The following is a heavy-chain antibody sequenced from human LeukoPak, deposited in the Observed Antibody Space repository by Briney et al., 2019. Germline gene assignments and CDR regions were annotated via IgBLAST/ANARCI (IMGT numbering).Heavy chain of an antibody. CDR1: GFTFSSYW. CDR3: ARHLYYDFWSGYVGPLDY. J-gene: IGHJ4*02. Sequence: GGSLRLSCAASGFTFSSYWMSWVRQAPGKGLEWVANIKQDGSEKYYVDSVKGRLTISRDNAKNSLYLQMNSLRAEDTAVYYCARHLYYDFWSGYVGPLDYWGQGTLVTVSS. D-gene: IGHD3-3*01. CDR2: IKQDGSEK. V-gene: IGHV3-7*01.